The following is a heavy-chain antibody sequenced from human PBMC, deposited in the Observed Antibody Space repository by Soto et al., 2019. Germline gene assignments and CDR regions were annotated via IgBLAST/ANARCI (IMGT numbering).Heavy chain of an antibody. CDR2: INHSGST. D-gene: IGHD2-15*01. V-gene: IGHV4-34*01. CDR3: ARSREAVEAANYWFDP. CDR1: GGSFSGYY. J-gene: IGHJ5*02. Sequence: PSETLSLTCAVYGGSFSGYYWSWSRQPPGKGLEWIGEINHSGSTNYNPSLKSRVTISVDTSKDQFSLRLSSVTAADTAVYYCARSREAVEAANYWFDPWGQGPLVTVS.